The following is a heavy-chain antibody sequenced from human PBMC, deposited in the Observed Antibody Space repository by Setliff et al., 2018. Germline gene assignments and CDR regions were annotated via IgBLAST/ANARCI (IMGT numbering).Heavy chain of an antibody. J-gene: IGHJ4*02. V-gene: IGHV4-38-2*01. CDR3: ARVGAVNYDFDS. Sequence: SETLSLTCAVSSYSISTNYYWGWIRQPPGKGLEWIGSIYHSGSTYYNPSLKSRVTISVDTSKNQFSLKLTSVTAADTAVYYCARVGAVNYDFDSWGQGTLVTAPQ. CDR2: IYHSGST. D-gene: IGHD3-10*01. CDR1: SYSISTNYY.